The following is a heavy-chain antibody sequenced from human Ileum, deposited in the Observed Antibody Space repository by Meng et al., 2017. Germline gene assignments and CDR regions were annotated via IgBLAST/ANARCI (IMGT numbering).Heavy chain of an antibody. Sequence: QVQLVQSGPELKNPGASVTVSSKALGFIFSSYDINWVRQAPRQGLEWMGWMNPNSGNTGFAQKFQDRITMTRDTSINTAYMELSSLTSEDTAVYYCARRTQSTGTALGYWGQGTLVTVSS. D-gene: IGHD1-1*01. CDR3: ARRTQSTGTALGY. V-gene: IGHV1-8*01. J-gene: IGHJ4*02. CDR2: MNPNSGNT. CDR1: GFIFSSYD.